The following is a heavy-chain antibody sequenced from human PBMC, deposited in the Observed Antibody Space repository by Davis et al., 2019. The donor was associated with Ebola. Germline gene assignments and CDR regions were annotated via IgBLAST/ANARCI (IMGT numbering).Heavy chain of an antibody. V-gene: IGHV3-30*03. J-gene: IGHJ4*02. CDR1: GFTFSHYG. CDR3: ARGGGKDY. Sequence: GESLKISCAASGFTFSHYGMHWVRQAPGKGLEWVSVISYDGSDKYYADSVKGRFTISRDNAKNSLYLQMNSLRAEDTAVYYCARGGGKDYWGQGTLVTVSS. CDR2: ISYDGSDK. D-gene: IGHD1-26*01.